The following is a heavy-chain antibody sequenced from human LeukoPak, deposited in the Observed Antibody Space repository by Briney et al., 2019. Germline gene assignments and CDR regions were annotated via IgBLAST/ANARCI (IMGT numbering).Heavy chain of an antibody. CDR3: ARGSTNFDY. CDR1: GGSISSFY. Sequence: PSETLSPTCTVSGGSISSFYWSWIRQPPGKGLEWIGYIYYSGSTNYNPSLKSRVTISVDTSKNQLSLKLNSVAAADTAVYYCARGSTNFDYWGQGTLVTASS. D-gene: IGHD1-14*01. CDR2: IYYSGST. V-gene: IGHV4-59*01. J-gene: IGHJ4*02.